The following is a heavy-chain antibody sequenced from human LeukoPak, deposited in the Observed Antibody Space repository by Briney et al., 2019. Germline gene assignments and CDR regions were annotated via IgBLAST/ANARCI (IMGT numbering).Heavy chain of an antibody. V-gene: IGHV1-18*04. D-gene: IGHD2-2*03. CDR1: GYTFTSYG. CDR3: ARAEVDIVVVPANYGMDV. Sequence: ASVKVSCKASGYTFTSYGIGWVRQAPGQGLEWMGWISAYNGNTNYAQKLQGRVTTTTDTSTSTAYMELRSLRSDDTAVYYCARAEVDIVVVPANYGMDVWGKGTTVTVSS. J-gene: IGHJ6*04. CDR2: ISAYNGNT.